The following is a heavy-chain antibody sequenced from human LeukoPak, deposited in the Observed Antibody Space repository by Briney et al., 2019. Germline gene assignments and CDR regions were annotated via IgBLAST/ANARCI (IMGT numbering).Heavy chain of an antibody. CDR1: GFTFSSYS. CDR3: ARGLDSSGYPPFDY. D-gene: IGHD3-22*01. CDR2: ISSGSSYI. V-gene: IGHV3-21*01. J-gene: IGHJ4*02. Sequence: AGGSLRLSCAAPGFTFSSYSLKWVRQAPGKGLEWVSAISSGSSYIYYADSVKGRFTISRDNAKNSLYLQMNSLRAEDTAVYYCARGLDSSGYPPFDYWGQGTLVTVSS.